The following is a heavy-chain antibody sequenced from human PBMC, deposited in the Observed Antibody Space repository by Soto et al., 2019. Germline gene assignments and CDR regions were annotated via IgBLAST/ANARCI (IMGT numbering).Heavy chain of an antibody. D-gene: IGHD3-10*01. CDR3: GSGSFPIHNTNVLDV. Sequence: PGEALKISCKGTGYSFTSCWIAWVRHLPGKSLECVGIIYPGDSDIRYSPSFEGQVTIPADKSIRTVYLQWSSLKASDTAMYYCGSGSFPIHNTNVLDVWGQGTPVTV. CDR1: GYSFTSCW. CDR2: IYPGDSDI. V-gene: IGHV5-51*01. J-gene: IGHJ6*02.